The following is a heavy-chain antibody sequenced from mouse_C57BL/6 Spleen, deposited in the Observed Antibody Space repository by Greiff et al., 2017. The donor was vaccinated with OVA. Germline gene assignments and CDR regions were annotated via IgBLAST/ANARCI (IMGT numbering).Heavy chain of an antibody. Sequence: VHLPQSGAELVRPGASVTLSCTSSCYTFTDYEMHWVKQTPVHGLEWIGAIDPETGGTAYNQKFKGKAILTADKSSSTAYMELRSLTSEDSAVYYCTRWDSNYRFAYWGQGTLVTVSA. CDR1: CYTFTDYE. J-gene: IGHJ3*01. CDR3: TRWDSNYRFAY. CDR2: IDPETGGT. D-gene: IGHD2-5*01. V-gene: IGHV1-15*01.